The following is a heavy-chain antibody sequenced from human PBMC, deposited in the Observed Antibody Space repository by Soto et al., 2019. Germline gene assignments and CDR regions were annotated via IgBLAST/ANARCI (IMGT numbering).Heavy chain of an antibody. V-gene: IGHV3-33*01. J-gene: IGHJ6*02. Sequence: QVQLVESGGGVVQPGRSLRLSCAASGITFNRNGMHWVRQAPGKGLEWVAVIWYDGSKKYYSDSVKGRFTISRDNSKNTLYLQMDSVRAEDTAVYHCARDRSAGNYFYYGMDVWGQGTTVTVSS. CDR3: ARDRSAGNYFYYGMDV. CDR1: GITFNRNG. CDR2: IWYDGSKK. D-gene: IGHD1-1*01.